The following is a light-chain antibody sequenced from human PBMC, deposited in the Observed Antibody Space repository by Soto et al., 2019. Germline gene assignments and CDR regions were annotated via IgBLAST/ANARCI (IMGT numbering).Light chain of an antibody. Sequence: QSVLTQPPSASGSPGQSVTISCTGTSSDVGAYNYVSWYQQFPGKAPKLMIYDVSKRPSGVPDRFSGSKSGNTASLTVSGLQAEDEADYYCTSYAGSSHLVFGGGTKLTVL. CDR1: SSDVGAYNY. V-gene: IGLV2-8*01. J-gene: IGLJ2*01. CDR2: DVS. CDR3: TSYAGSSHLV.